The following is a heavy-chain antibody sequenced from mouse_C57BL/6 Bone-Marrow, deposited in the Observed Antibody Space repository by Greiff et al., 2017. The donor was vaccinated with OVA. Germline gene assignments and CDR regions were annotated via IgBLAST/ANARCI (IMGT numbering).Heavy chain of an antibody. V-gene: IGHV5-6*01. CDR3: ATYYSNRFDY. CDR1: GFTFSSYG. J-gene: IGHJ2*01. D-gene: IGHD2-5*01. CDR2: ISSGGSYT. Sequence: EVQVVESGGDLVKPGGSLKLSCAASGFTFSSYGMSWVRQTPDKRLEWVATISSGGSYTYYPDSVKGRFTISRDNAKNTLYLQMSSLKSEDTAMYYCATYYSNRFDYWGQGTTLTVSS.